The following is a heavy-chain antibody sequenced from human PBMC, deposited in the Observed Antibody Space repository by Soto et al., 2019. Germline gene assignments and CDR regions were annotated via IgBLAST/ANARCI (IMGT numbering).Heavy chain of an antibody. CDR2: INHSGST. CDR1: GGSFSGYY. D-gene: IGHD3-10*01. V-gene: IGHV4-34*01. CDR3: ARGVVRGVIKGYYYGMDV. J-gene: IGHJ6*02. Sequence: SETLSLTCAVYGGSFSGYYWSWIRQPPGKGLEWIGEINHSGSTNYNPSLKSRVTISVDTSKNQFSLKLSSVTAADTAVYYCARGVVRGVIKGYYYGMDVWGQGTTVTVPS.